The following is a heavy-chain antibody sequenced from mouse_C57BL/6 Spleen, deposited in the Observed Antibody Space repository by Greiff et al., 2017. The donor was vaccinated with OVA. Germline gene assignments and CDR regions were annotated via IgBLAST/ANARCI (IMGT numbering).Heavy chain of an antibody. Sequence: EVQLQQSGTVLARPGASVKMSCKTSGYTFTSYWMHWVKQRPGQGLEWIGAIYPGNSDTSYNQKFKGKAKLTAVTSASTAYMELSGLTNEDSAVYYCTRGDYYYGSSFYAMDYWGQGTSVTVSS. CDR2: IYPGNSDT. V-gene: IGHV1-5*01. J-gene: IGHJ4*01. CDR3: TRGDYYYGSSFYAMDY. D-gene: IGHD1-1*01. CDR1: GYTFTSYW.